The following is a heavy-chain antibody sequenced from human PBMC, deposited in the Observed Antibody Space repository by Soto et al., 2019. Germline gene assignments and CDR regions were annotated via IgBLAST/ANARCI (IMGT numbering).Heavy chain of an antibody. J-gene: IGHJ2*01. CDR2: IYYSGNT. CDR1: GVSISTGGRF. V-gene: IGHV4-31*03. Sequence: QVQLQESGPGLVKPSQTLSLTCTVAGVSISTGGRFWSWVRQHPGKGLEWIGYIYYSGNTDYNPSLTTRLSIPLDKVKNKFSVTLRSGTAAVTAVYYCAVALLPTRTPGYWSFDLWGRGTLVTVSS. D-gene: IGHD1-1*01. CDR3: AVALLPTRTPGYWSFDL.